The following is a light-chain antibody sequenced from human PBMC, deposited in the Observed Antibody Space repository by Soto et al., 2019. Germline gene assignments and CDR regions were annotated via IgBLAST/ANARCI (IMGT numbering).Light chain of an antibody. Sequence: QSALTQPASVSGSPGQSITISCTGTSSDGGGYNYVSWYQQHPGKAPKLMIYDVNNRPSGVSNRFSGSKSGNTASLTISGLQAEDETDYYCSSYTSSSTRVFGTGTKLTVL. V-gene: IGLV2-14*01. CDR1: SSDGGGYNY. J-gene: IGLJ1*01. CDR2: DVN. CDR3: SSYTSSSTRV.